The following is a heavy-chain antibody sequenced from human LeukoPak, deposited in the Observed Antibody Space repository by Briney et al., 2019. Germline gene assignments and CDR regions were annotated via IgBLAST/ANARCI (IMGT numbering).Heavy chain of an antibody. CDR1: GFTFSIYS. CDR2: ISSSSSTI. V-gene: IGHV3-48*04. Sequence: PGGSLRLSCAASGFTFSIYSMNWVRQAPGKGLEWVSYISSSSSTIYYADSVKGRFTISRDNAKNSLYLQMNSLRAEDTAVYYCAKGHRKLRFLEWLLSGIDYWGQGTLVTVSS. D-gene: IGHD3-3*01. CDR3: AKGHRKLRFLEWLLSGIDY. J-gene: IGHJ4*02.